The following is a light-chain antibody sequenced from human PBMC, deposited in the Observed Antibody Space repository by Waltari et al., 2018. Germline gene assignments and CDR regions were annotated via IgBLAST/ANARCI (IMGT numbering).Light chain of an antibody. CDR1: SSYVGCYNY. Sequence: QSALTPPASVSGSPVQSITISCTGTSSYVGCYNYVSWYQQHPGKAPKLMIYDVSKRPSGVSNRFSGSKSGNTASLTISGLQAEDEADYYCSSYTSSSTLFGGGTKLTVL. J-gene: IGLJ2*01. CDR2: DVS. V-gene: IGLV2-14*01. CDR3: SSYTSSSTL.